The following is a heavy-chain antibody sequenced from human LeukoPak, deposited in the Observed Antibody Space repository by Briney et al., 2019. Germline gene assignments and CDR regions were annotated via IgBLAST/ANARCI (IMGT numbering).Heavy chain of an antibody. CDR2: VYSGGST. D-gene: IGHD3-22*01. V-gene: IGHV3-66*01. J-gene: IGHJ6*02. CDR1: GFTVSSNY. Sequence: GGSLRLSCAASGFTVSSNYMSWVRQAPGKGLEWVSVVYSGGSTYYADSVKGRFTISRDNSKNTLYLQMNSLRAEDTAVYYCARDGLYYGMDVWGQGTTVTVSS. CDR3: ARDGLYYGMDV.